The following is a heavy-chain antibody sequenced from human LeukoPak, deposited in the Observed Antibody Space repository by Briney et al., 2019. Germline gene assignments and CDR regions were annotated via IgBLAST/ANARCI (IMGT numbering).Heavy chain of an antibody. J-gene: IGHJ5*02. CDR2: IYTSGST. Sequence: SETLSLTCTVSGGSISSYYWSWIRQPAGKGLEWIGRIYTSGSTNYNPSLKSRVTMSVASSKNQFSLKLSSVTAADTAVYYRARARVRYFDWSFDPWGQGTLVTVSS. D-gene: IGHD3-9*01. V-gene: IGHV4-4*07. CDR3: ARARVRYFDWSFDP. CDR1: GGSISSYY.